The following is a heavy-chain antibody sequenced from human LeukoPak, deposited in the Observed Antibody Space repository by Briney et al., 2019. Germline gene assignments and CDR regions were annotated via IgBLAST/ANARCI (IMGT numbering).Heavy chain of an antibody. CDR3: ARELRWSRGSGSYQNFDY. Sequence: PSETLSLTCAVYGGSFSGYYWSWIRQPPGKGLEWIGEINHSGSTNYNPSLKSRVTISVDTSKNQFSLKLSSVTAADTAVYYCARELRWSRGSGSYQNFDYWGQGTLVTVSS. CDR2: INHSGST. J-gene: IGHJ4*02. CDR1: GGSFSGYY. V-gene: IGHV4-34*01. D-gene: IGHD3-10*01.